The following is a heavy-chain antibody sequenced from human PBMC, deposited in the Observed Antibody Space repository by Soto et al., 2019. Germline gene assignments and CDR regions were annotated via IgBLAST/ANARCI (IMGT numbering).Heavy chain of an antibody. V-gene: IGHV1-2*02. CDR3: ARDSPYYDILPGYSAPGGSGMDV. CDR2: INPNSGGT. D-gene: IGHD3-9*01. Sequence: ASVNVSFKSSGYTFSGYYMHWVRQAPGQGLEWMGGINPNSGGTNYAQKFQGRVTMTRDTSISTAYMELSRLRSDDTAVYYCARDSPYYDILPGYSAPGGSGMDVWGQGTTVTVSS. J-gene: IGHJ6*02. CDR1: GYTFSGYY.